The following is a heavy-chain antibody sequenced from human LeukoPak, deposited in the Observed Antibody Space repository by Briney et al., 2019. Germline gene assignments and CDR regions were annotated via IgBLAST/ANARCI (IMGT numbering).Heavy chain of an antibody. V-gene: IGHV1-2*02. Sequence: ASVKVSCKASGYTFTGYYMHWVRQAPGQGLEWMGWINPNSGGTNYAQKFQGRVTMTRDTSISTAYMELSRLRPDDTAVYYCARPAIVGATAYYFDYWGQGTLVTVSS. CDR2: INPNSGGT. J-gene: IGHJ4*02. D-gene: IGHD1-26*01. CDR1: GYTFTGYY. CDR3: ARPAIVGATAYYFDY.